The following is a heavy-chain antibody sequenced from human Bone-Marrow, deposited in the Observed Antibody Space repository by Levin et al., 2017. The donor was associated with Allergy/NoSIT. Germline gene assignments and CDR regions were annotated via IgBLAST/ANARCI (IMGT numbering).Heavy chain of an antibody. CDR1: GGTFSSYA. CDR2: IIPIFGTA. Sequence: ASVKVSCKASGGTFSSYAISWVRQAPGQGLEWMGGIIPIFGTANYAQKFQGRVTITADESTSTAYMELSSLRSEDTAVYYCARVDVAARYSYYYYGMDVWGQGTTVTVSS. J-gene: IGHJ6*02. V-gene: IGHV1-69*13. CDR3: ARVDVAARYSYYYYGMDV. D-gene: IGHD6-6*01.